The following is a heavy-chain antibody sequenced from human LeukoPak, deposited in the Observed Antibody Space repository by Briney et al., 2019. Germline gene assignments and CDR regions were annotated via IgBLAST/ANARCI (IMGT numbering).Heavy chain of an antibody. CDR2: ISSSSSYI. CDR3: ARDLEMATIKGGY. Sequence: PGGSLRLSCAASGFTFSSYSMNWVRQAPGKGLEWVSSISSSSSYIYYADSVKGRFTISRDNAKNSLYLQMNSLRAEDTAVYYCARDLEMATIKGGYWGQGTLVTVSS. D-gene: IGHD5-24*01. J-gene: IGHJ4*02. CDR1: GFTFSSYS. V-gene: IGHV3-21*01.